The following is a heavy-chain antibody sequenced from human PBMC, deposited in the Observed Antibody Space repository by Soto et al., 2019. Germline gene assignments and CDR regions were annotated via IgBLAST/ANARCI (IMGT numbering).Heavy chain of an antibody. CDR2: INPSGGST. CDR1: GYTFTSYG. CDR3: ARTSDILTGYYRYDY. V-gene: IGHV1-46*01. Sequence: ASVKVSCKASGYTFTSYGINWVRQAPGQGLEWMGIINPSGGSTSYALKFQGRVTISVDTSKNQFSLKLSSVTAADTAVYYCARTSDILTGYYRYDYWGQGTLVTVSS. D-gene: IGHD3-9*01. J-gene: IGHJ4*02.